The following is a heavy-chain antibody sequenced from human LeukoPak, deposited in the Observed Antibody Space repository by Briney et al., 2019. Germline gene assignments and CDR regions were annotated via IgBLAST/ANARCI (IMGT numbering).Heavy chain of an antibody. V-gene: IGHV3-30*02. CDR2: IRYDGSNK. J-gene: IGHJ4*02. Sequence: GGSLRLSCAASGFTFSSYGMHWVRQAPGKGLEWVAFIRYDGSNKYYADSVKGRFTISRDNSKNTLYLQMNSLRAEDTAVYYCAKVIYCSSTSCFYFDYWGQGTLVTVSS. CDR3: AKVIYCSSTSCFYFDY. D-gene: IGHD2-2*01. CDR1: GFTFSSYG.